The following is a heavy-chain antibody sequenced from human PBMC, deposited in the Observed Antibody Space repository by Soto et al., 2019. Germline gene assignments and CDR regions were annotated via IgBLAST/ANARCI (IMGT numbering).Heavy chain of an antibody. CDR1: GYSINSDDY. V-gene: IGHV4-38-2*02. CDR3: ARNAYYASGRTNLFDS. D-gene: IGHD3-10*01. CDR2: IYHSVST. J-gene: IGHJ4*02. Sequence: TRSLTCTFSGYSINSDDYWGWSRQPPGKGLEWIASIYHSVSTFYNPSLRSRVTISIDTSKNQFSLRLTAVTAADTAMYYCARNAYYASGRTNLFDSWGQGNLVTVSS.